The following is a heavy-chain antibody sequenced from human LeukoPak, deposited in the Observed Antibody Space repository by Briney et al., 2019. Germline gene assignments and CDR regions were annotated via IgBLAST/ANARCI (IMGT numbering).Heavy chain of an antibody. V-gene: IGHV3-23*01. D-gene: IGHD3-22*01. Sequence: GGSLRLSCAASGFTFTNYAMAWVRQAPGKGLEWVSGISGSGGYIYYADSVKGRFTISRDNSKDTLFLQMNSLGAEDTAVYYCAKGRQHSSGSFWGSFDYWGQGTLVTVSS. CDR1: GFTFTNYA. CDR2: ISGSGGYI. J-gene: IGHJ4*02. CDR3: AKGRQHSSGSFWGSFDY.